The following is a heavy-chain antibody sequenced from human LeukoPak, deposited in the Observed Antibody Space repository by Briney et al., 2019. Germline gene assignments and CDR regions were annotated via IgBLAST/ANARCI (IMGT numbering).Heavy chain of an antibody. CDR2: IYYSGST. Sequence: SETLSLTCTVSGGSISSYYWSWIRQPPGKGLEWIGYIYYSGSTNYNPSLKSRVTISVDASKNQFSLKLSSVTAADTAVYYCARAVLWGAGDNAFDIWGQGTMVTVSS. J-gene: IGHJ3*02. V-gene: IGHV4-59*01. CDR1: GGSISSYY. D-gene: IGHD7-27*01. CDR3: ARAVLWGAGDNAFDI.